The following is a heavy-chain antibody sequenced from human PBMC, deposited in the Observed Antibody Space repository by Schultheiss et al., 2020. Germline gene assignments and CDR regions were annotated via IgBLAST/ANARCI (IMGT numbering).Heavy chain of an antibody. Sequence: GESLKISCAASGFTFTSYWMRWVRQAPGKGLECVSNIKSDGSEKYYVDSVRGRFTISRDNAKNSLYLQMDSLRAEDTAVYYCARDIGYHDYWGQGTLVTVSS. CDR2: IKSDGSEK. CDR1: GFTFTSYW. CDR3: ARDIGYHDY. V-gene: IGHV3-7*01. D-gene: IGHD2-2*01. J-gene: IGHJ4*02.